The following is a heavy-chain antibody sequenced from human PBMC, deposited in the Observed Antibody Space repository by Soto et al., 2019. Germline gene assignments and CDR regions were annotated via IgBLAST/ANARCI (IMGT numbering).Heavy chain of an antibody. V-gene: IGHV1-3*01. CDR1: GYTFTSYA. CDR2: INAGNGNT. Sequence: QVQLVQSGAEVKKPGASVKVSCKASGYTFTSYAMHWVRQAPGQRLEWMGWINAGNGNTKYSQKFQGRVTITRDTSASPAHMELSSLRSEDTAVYYCARVRRDGYNYDFDYWGQGTLVTVSS. CDR3: ARVRRDGYNYDFDY. D-gene: IGHD5-12*01. J-gene: IGHJ4*02.